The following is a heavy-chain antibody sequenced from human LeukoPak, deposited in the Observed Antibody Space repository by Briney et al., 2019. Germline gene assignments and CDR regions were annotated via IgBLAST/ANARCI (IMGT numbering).Heavy chain of an antibody. CDR2: ISAYNGNT. CDR1: GYTFTSYG. Sequence: ASVKVSCKASGYTFTSYGISWVRPAPGQGLEWMGWISAYNGNTNYAQKLQGRVTMTTDTSTSTAYMELSSLRSEDTAVYYCARVDTVNYYYYMDVWGKGTPVTVSS. D-gene: IGHD5-18*01. J-gene: IGHJ6*03. V-gene: IGHV1-18*01. CDR3: ARVDTVNYYYYMDV.